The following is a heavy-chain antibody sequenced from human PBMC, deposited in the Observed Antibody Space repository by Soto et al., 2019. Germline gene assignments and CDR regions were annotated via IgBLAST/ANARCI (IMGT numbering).Heavy chain of an antibody. CDR2: IYYSGST. V-gene: IGHV4-59*01. CDR3: ARGYLGYSYGFDY. D-gene: IGHD5-18*01. J-gene: IGHJ4*02. Sequence: PSETLSLTCTVSGGSISSYYWSWIRQPPGKGLEWIGYIYYSGSTNYNPSLKSRVTISVDTSKNQFSLKLSSVTAADTAVYYCARGYLGYSYGFDYWGQGTLVTVPQ. CDR1: GGSISSYY.